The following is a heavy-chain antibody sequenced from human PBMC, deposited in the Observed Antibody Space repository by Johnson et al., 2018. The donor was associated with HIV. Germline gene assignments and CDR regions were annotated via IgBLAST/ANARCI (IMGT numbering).Heavy chain of an antibody. CDR2: ISGSAGST. V-gene: IGHV3-23*04. CDR3: VRDQGSGWPTNAFDI. J-gene: IGHJ3*02. D-gene: IGHD6-19*01. Sequence: VQLVESGGGLVQRGGTLRLSCIASGPPFNRYALSWVRQAPGKALEWVSAISGSAGSTYYADSVEGRFTISRDNSKNLTNLQMNGLSDEDTADYYCVRDQGSGWPTNAFDIWGRGTRGTVSS. CDR1: GPPFNRYA.